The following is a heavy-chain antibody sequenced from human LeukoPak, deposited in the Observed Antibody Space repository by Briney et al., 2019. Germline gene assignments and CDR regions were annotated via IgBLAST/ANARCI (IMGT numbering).Heavy chain of an antibody. J-gene: IGHJ3*02. Sequence: GASVKVSCKASGYRFTGYYMHWVRQAPGQGLEWMGWIKPNSGGTNYAQKFQGRVTMTRDTSISTAYMELSRLRSDDTAVYYCARYCSSTSCYGENAFDIWGQGTMVTVSS. CDR3: ARYCSSTSCYGENAFDI. CDR1: GYRFTGYY. CDR2: IKPNSGGT. V-gene: IGHV1-2*02. D-gene: IGHD2-2*01.